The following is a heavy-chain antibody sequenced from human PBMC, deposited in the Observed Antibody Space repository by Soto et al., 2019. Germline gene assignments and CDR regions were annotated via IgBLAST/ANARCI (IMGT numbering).Heavy chain of an antibody. CDR2: IKTNGSST. J-gene: IGHJ4*02. Sequence: EVQLVESGGGLVQPGGSLRLSCAASGFTFSSYWMHWVRQAPGKGLVWVSRIKTNGSSTGYAASVKGRFTISRDNALNTLYLQMNSLTDEDTALYYCARVGTGAYYFDYWGLGTLVTVSS. CDR1: GFTFSSYW. V-gene: IGHV3-74*01. CDR3: ARVGTGAYYFDY. D-gene: IGHD7-27*01.